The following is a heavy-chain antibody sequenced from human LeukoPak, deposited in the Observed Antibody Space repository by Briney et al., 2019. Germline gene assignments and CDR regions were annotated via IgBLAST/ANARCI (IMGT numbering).Heavy chain of an antibody. CDR2: ISGSGGST. Sequence: PGGSLRLSCAVSGFTFNSYAMSWVRQAPGKGLEWVSGISGSGGSTYYADSVKGRFTIPRDNSKNTLYLQMNSLRAEDKGVYYCAKGERSSSWYFDYWGQGTLVTVSS. CDR3: AKGERSSSWYFDY. D-gene: IGHD6-13*01. CDR1: GFTFNSYA. V-gene: IGHV3-23*01. J-gene: IGHJ4*02.